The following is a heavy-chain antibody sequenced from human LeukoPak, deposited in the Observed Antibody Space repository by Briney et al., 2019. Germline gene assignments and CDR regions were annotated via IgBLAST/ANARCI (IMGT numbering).Heavy chain of an antibody. J-gene: IGHJ4*02. V-gene: IGHV3-7*01. CDR2: IGQDGSEN. CDR3: ARGGGWYFDY. D-gene: IGHD6-19*01. CDR1: GFTFSNYW. Sequence: PGESLRLSCAASGFTFSNYWMNWVRQAPGKGLEWVASIGQDGSENYYVDSVKGRFTISRDNAKNSLYLQMNSLRVEDTAVYYCARGGGWYFDYWGQGALITASS.